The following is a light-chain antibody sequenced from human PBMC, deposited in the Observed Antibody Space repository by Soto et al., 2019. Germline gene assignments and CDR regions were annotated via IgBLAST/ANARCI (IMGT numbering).Light chain of an antibody. J-gene: IGKJ1*01. Sequence: EIVLTQSPGTLSLSPGERATLSCRASQSVSSSYLAWYQQKPGQAPRLLIYGASSRATGIPDRFSGSGSGPDFTLTISRLAPEDFAVHYCQQYGSSPLWTFGQGTTV. CDR1: QSVSSSY. CDR2: GAS. V-gene: IGKV3-20*01. CDR3: QQYGSSPLWT.